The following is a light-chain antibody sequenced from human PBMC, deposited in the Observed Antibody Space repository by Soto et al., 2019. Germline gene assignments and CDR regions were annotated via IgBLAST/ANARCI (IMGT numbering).Light chain of an antibody. J-gene: IGKJ1*01. Sequence: EIVMTQSPATLSVSPGDRAALSCRASQSVGSNLAWYQQKPGQAPRLLIYGASTRATGIPARFSGSGSGTEFPFTLSRLQSEDFAIYFCQQYNNWPPDRTFGQGTKVEIK. CDR3: QQYNNWPPDRT. V-gene: IGKV3-15*01. CDR2: GAS. CDR1: QSVGSN.